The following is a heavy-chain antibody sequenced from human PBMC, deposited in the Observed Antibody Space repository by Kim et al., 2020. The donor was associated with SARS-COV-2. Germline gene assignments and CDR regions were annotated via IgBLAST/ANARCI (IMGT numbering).Heavy chain of an antibody. J-gene: IGHJ6*01. V-gene: IGHV4-59*01. D-gene: IGHD6-19*01. Sequence: SETLSLTCTVSGGSISSYYWSWIRQPPGKGLEWIGYIYYSGSTNYNPSLKSRVTISVDTSKNQFSLKLSSVTAADTAVYYCARDLIAVAGTYYYYYGM. CDR2: IYYSGST. CDR3: ARDLIAVAGTYYYYYGM. CDR1: GGSISSYY.